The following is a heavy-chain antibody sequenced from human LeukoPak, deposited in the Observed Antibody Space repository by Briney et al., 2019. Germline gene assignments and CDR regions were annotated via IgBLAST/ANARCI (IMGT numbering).Heavy chain of an antibody. CDR3: ARELLPPFDAFDI. J-gene: IGHJ3*02. Sequence: PGGSLRLSCAASGFTFSSNYMSWVRQAPGKGLEWVSVIYSGGSTYYADSVKGRFTISRDNSKNTLYLQMNSLRAEDTAVYYCARELLPPFDAFDIWGQGTMVTVSS. CDR1: GFTFSSNY. CDR2: IYSGGST. V-gene: IGHV3-53*01. D-gene: IGHD3-22*01.